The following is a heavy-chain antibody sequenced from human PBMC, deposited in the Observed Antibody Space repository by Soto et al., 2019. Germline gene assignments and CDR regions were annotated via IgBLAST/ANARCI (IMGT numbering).Heavy chain of an antibody. J-gene: IGHJ4*02. D-gene: IGHD5-12*01. V-gene: IGHV3-48*01. CDR3: ARGGVATICGDS. CDR2: IDSSSKTI. Sequence: EVQLVESGGGLVQPGGSLRVSCAASGFTFSRYSMNWVRQAPGKGLEWLSYIDSSSKTIYYAASVKGRFIISRDNAKNALYLQMNSLSAEDPAVYHCARGGVATICGDSWGQGTLVTVSS. CDR1: GFTFSRYS.